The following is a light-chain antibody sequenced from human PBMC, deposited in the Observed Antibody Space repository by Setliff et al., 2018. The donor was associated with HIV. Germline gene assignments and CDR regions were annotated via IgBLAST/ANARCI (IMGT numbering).Light chain of an antibody. Sequence: QSVLTQPASVSGSPGQSISISCSGSHTDIGAYNYVSWYQQHPGKAPKLMIYEVSNRPSWISNRFSGSKSANTASLTIPGLQAEDEADYYCSSYTSSSTPYVFGTGTKVTV. CDR3: SSYTSSSTPYV. CDR2: EVS. J-gene: IGLJ1*01. CDR1: HTDIGAYNY. V-gene: IGLV2-14*01.